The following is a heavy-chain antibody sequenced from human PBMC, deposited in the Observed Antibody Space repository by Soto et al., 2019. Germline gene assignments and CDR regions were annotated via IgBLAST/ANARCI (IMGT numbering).Heavy chain of an antibody. Sequence: PGGSLRLPCAASGFTFSSYNMCWVRQAPGKGLEWVSSISSDSSYIYYAASVKSRFTISRDNAKSSLYLQMSSLRAEDTAVYYCARSPGRDGYNHCECWGQGTLVTVSS. V-gene: IGHV3-21*01. CDR2: ISSDSSYI. CDR3: ARSPGRDGYNHCEC. D-gene: IGHD5-12*01. CDR1: GFTFSSYN. J-gene: IGHJ4*02.